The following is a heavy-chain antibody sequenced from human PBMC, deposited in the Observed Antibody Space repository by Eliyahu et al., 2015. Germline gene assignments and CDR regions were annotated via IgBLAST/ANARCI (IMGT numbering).Heavy chain of an antibody. CDR3: ARESYVVIGYFDY. CDR1: GGSISSGGXY. CDR2: IYYSGST. D-gene: IGHD3-22*01. J-gene: IGHJ4*02. V-gene: IGHV4-31*03. Sequence: QVQLQESGPGLVKPSQTLSLTCTVXGGSISSGGXYWSWIRQHPGKGLEWIGYIYYSGSTYYNPSLKSRVTISVDTSKNQFSLKLSSVTAADTAVYYCARESYVVIGYFDYWGQGTLVTVSS.